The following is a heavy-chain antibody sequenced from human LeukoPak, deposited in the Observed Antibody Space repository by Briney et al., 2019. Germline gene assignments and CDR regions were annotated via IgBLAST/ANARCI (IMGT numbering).Heavy chain of an antibody. Sequence: PGGSLRLSCAASGFTFSNYGMHWVRQAPGKGLEGVAVIWFDGTNKYYADSVRGRFTISRDNSKNTLYLQMSSPRDEDTAVYYCAREGAMVHFDYWGQGTLVTVSS. J-gene: IGHJ4*02. CDR1: GFTFSNYG. V-gene: IGHV3-33*01. CDR2: IWFDGTNK. CDR3: AREGAMVHFDY. D-gene: IGHD5-18*01.